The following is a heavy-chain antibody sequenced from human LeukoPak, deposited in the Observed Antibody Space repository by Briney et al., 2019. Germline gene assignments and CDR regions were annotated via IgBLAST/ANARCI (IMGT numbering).Heavy chain of an antibody. Sequence: KPSETLSLTCAVYGVSFSGYYWSWIRQPPGKGLEWIGEINHSGSTNYNPSLKSRVTMSVDTSKNQFSLKLSSVTAADTAVYYCARVRGSYSWYFDLWGRGTLVTVSS. J-gene: IGHJ2*01. CDR3: ARVRGSYSWYFDL. CDR2: INHSGST. D-gene: IGHD1-26*01. CDR1: GVSFSGYY. V-gene: IGHV4-34*01.